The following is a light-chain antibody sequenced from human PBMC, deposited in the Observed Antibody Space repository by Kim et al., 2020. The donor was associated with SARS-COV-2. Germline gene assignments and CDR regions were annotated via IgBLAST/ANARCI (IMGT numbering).Light chain of an antibody. CDR3: HQYSSFLYT. CDR2: DAS. CDR1: QSISTS. V-gene: IGKV1-5*01. Sequence: GDRVTITCRASQSISTSLAWYQQKPGKAPKLLIYDASSLKSGVPSRFSVGASGTEFTLTISSVQPDDFATYYCHQYSSFLYTFGQGTKLEI. J-gene: IGKJ2*01.